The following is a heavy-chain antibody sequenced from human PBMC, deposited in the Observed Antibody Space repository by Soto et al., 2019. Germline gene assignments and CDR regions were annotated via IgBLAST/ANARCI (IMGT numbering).Heavy chain of an antibody. CDR2: MSGSGGYT. J-gene: IGHJ4*02. CDR3: ATFRFCTSTSCYGREGGF. CDR1: GFTFSSYA. D-gene: IGHD2-2*01. V-gene: IGHV3-23*01. Sequence: EVQLLESGGGLVQPGGSLRLSCAASGFTFSSYAMSWVRRAPGKGLEWVSTMSGSGGYTYYADSVEGRFAISRDNSKNTLYLQMADLRAEDTAVYYCATFRFCTSTSCYGREGGFWGQGTLVTVSS.